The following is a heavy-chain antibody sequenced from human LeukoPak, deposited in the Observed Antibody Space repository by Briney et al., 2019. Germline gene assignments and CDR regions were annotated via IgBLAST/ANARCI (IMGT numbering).Heavy chain of an antibody. D-gene: IGHD6-13*01. Sequence: GRSLRLSCAASGFTFDDYAMHWVRQAPGKGLEWVSGISWNSGGIGYADSVKGRFTISRDNAKNSLYLQMNSLRAEDMALYYCAKDTSALIAAAGKWGFDYWGQGTLVTVSS. CDR1: GFTFDDYA. CDR3: AKDTSALIAAAGKWGFDY. CDR2: ISWNSGGI. J-gene: IGHJ4*02. V-gene: IGHV3-9*03.